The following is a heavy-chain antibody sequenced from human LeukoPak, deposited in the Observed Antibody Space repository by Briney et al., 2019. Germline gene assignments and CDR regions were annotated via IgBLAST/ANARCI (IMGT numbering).Heavy chain of an antibody. Sequence: GGSLRLPCAASGFTFSSYGMSWVRQAPGKGLEWVSAISGSGGSTYYADSVKGRFTISRDNSKNTLYLQMNSLRAEDTAVYYCAKDCSGGSCYSSWGQGTLVTVSS. V-gene: IGHV3-23*01. D-gene: IGHD2-15*01. CDR2: ISGSGGST. J-gene: IGHJ4*02. CDR1: GFTFSSYG. CDR3: AKDCSGGSCYSS.